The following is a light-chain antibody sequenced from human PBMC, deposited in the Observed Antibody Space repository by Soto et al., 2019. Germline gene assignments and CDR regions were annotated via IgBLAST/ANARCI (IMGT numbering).Light chain of an antibody. CDR2: DAS. CDR3: QQYETLPIT. CDR1: QDIGTY. V-gene: IGKV1-33*01. Sequence: DIQMTQPPSSLSASAGHRLSITCLASQDIGTYLTWYQQIPGKAPKRLIFDASNLESGVSSRFSGSGSGTDFTFTISSLQPEDIATYYCQQYETLPITFGQGTRLEN. J-gene: IGKJ5*01.